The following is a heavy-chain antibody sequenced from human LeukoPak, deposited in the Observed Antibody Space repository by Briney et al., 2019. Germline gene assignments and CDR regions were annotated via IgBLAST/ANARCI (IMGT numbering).Heavy chain of an antibody. Sequence: SETLSLTCTVSGGSVTSFYWSWIRQPPGKGLEWIGYIYNSENTKYNSSLESRVTMSVDTSKNQLFLKLSSVTAADTAVYYCARDDVAVAGTEYAFDIWGQGTMVTVSS. CDR3: ARDDVAVAGTEYAFDI. D-gene: IGHD6-19*01. J-gene: IGHJ3*02. CDR2: IYNSENT. V-gene: IGHV4-4*09. CDR1: GGSVTSFY.